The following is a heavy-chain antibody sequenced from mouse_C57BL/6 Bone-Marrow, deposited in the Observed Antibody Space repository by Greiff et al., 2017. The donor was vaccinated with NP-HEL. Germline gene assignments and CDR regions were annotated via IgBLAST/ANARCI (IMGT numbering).Heavy chain of an antibody. CDR3: ARALITTVVAPMDY. Sequence: QVQLQQPGAELVMPGASVKLSCKASGYTFTSYWMHWVKQRPGQGLEWIGEIDPSDSYTNYNQKFKGKSTLTVDKSSSTAYMQLSSLTSEDSAVYYFARALITTVVAPMDYWGQGTSVTVSS. V-gene: IGHV1-69*01. CDR1: GYTFTSYW. J-gene: IGHJ4*01. CDR2: IDPSDSYT. D-gene: IGHD1-1*01.